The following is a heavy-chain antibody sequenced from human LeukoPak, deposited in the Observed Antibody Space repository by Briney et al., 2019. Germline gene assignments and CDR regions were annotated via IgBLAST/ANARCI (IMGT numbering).Heavy chain of an antibody. J-gene: IGHJ5*02. D-gene: IGHD3-10*01. CDR1: GGSISSSSYY. CDR3: ARNKYYYGSGNYGVPNWFDP. V-gene: IGHV4-39*01. Sequence: SETLSLTCTVSGGSISSSSYYWGWIRQPPGKGLEWIGSIYYSGSTYYNPSLKCRVTISVDTSKNQFSLKLNSVTAADTAVYYCARNKYYYGSGNYGVPNWFDPWGQGTLVTVSS. CDR2: IYYSGST.